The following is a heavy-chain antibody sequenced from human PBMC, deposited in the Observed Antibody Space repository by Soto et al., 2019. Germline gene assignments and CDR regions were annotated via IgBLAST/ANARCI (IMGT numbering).Heavy chain of an antibody. CDR2: IKSKTDGGTT. V-gene: IGHV3-15*05. Sequence: LRLSCAASGFTFSNAWMSWVRQAPGKVLDWVGRIKSKTDGGTTDYAAPVKGRFIISRDDSKSTLYLQMNSLKTEHTAVYYCTTNLYFWDPAQYSDTLTGYYEFGYWGQGTLVTVS. J-gene: IGHJ4*02. CDR1: GFTFSNAW. CDR3: TTNLYFWDPAQYSDTLTGYYEFGY. D-gene: IGHD3-9*01.